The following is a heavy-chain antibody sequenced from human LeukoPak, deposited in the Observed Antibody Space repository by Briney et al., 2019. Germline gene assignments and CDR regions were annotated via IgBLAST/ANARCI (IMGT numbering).Heavy chain of an antibody. CDR3: AKGYDFLDY. D-gene: IGHD3-3*01. CDR1: GFTFSSYA. V-gene: IGHV3-23*01. J-gene: IGHJ4*02. CDR2: ISGSGGNT. Sequence: GASLRLSCAASGFTFSSYAMSWARQAPGKGLEWVSDISGSGGNTYYADSVKGRFTISGDNSKNTLSLQMNSLRAEDTAVYYCAKGYDFLDYRGQGTLVTVSS.